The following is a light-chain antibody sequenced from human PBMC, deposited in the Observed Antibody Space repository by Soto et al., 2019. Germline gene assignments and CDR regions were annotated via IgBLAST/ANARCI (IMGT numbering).Light chain of an antibody. J-gene: IGKJ1*01. CDR2: AAS. CDR1: QGISSN. CDR3: QQLNSYPRT. Sequence: DIQLTQSPSFLSASVGDRVTTTCRASQGISSNLVWFQQRPGKAPKLLIYAASTLQSGVPSLFSGSGCGTEFTLTISSLQPEDFATYYCQQLNSYPRTFGQGTKVEIK. V-gene: IGKV1-9*01.